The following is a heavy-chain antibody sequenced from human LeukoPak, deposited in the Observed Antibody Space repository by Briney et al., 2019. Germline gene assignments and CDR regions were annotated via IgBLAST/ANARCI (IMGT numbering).Heavy chain of an antibody. V-gene: IGHV3-48*01. J-gene: IGHJ4*02. D-gene: IGHD1-26*01. CDR1: GFTFSSYS. CDR2: ISSSSGNI. Sequence: GGSLRLSCAASGFTFSSYSMNWVRQAPGKGLEWVSYISSSSGNIYYADSVKGRFTISRDNAKNTLYLQMDSLRAEDTAVYYCARDPEDMVGVHNFDNWGLGTLVTVSS. CDR3: ARDPEDMVGVHNFDN.